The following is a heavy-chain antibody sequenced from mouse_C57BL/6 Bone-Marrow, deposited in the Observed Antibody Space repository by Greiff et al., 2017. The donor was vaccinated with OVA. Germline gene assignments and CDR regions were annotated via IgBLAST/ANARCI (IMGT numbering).Heavy chain of an antibody. D-gene: IGHD4-1*01. CDR2: IYPGDGDT. CDR1: GHAFSSSW. J-gene: IGHJ2*01. V-gene: IGHV1-82*01. CDR3: ARYSGTDYFDY. Sequence: VQLQQSGPELVKPGASVKISCKASGHAFSSSWMNWVKQRPGKGLEWIGRIYPGDGDTNYNGKFKGKATLTADKSSSTAYMQFSSLTSEDSAIYYCARYSGTDYFDYWGQGTTLTVSS.